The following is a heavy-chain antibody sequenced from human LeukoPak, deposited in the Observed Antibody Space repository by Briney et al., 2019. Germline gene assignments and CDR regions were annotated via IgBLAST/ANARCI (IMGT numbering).Heavy chain of an antibody. J-gene: IGHJ4*02. CDR2: IYSGDNT. Sequence: GGSLRLSCAASGFTVSSTCMSWVRQAPGKGLEWVSIIYSGDNTYYAGSVKGRFTISRDNSKNTMFLQMNSLRAEDTAVYYCARDVDCGDYAFDYWGQGTLVTVSS. CDR3: ARDVDCGDYAFDY. V-gene: IGHV3-53*01. CDR1: GFTVSSTC. D-gene: IGHD2-21*01.